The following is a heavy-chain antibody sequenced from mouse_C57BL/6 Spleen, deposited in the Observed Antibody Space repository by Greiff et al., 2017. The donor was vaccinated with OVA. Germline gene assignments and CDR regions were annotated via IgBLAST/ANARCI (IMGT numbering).Heavy chain of an antibody. D-gene: IGHD2-4*01. Sequence: QVQLQQSGAELARPGASVKLSCKASGYTFTSYGISWVKQRTGQGLEWIGEIYPRSGNTYYNEKFKGKATLTADKSSSTAYMELRSLTSEDSAVYFCARGGYDYDWYCDVWGTGTTVTVSS. CDR3: ARGGYDYDWYCDV. J-gene: IGHJ1*03. CDR1: GYTFTSYG. V-gene: IGHV1-81*01. CDR2: IYPRSGNT.